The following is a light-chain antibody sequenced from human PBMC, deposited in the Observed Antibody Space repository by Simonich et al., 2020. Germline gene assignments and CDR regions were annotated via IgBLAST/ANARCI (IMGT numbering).Light chain of an antibody. CDR3: LLSYSGARV. CDR1: TGAVTSGHY. Sequence: QAVVTQEPSLTVSPGGTVTLTCGSSTGAVTSGHYPYWFQQKTGQAPRPLIYDTSNKHSWTPARFSGSLLGGKAALTLSGAQPEDEAEYYCLLSYSGARVFGGGTKLTVL. CDR2: DTS. J-gene: IGLJ3*02. V-gene: IGLV7-46*01.